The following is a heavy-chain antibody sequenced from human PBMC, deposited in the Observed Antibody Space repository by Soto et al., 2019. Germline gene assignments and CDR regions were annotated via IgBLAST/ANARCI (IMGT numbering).Heavy chain of an antibody. CDR2: IYYSGST. D-gene: IGHD4-4*01. CDR3: ARSNYGYYYYGMDV. J-gene: IGHJ6*02. V-gene: IGHV4-39*01. CDR1: GGSISSSSYY. Sequence: QLQLQESGPGLVKPSETLSLTCTVSGGSISSSSYYWGWIRQPPGKGLEWIGSIYYSGSTYYNPSLKSRVTISVDTSKNQFSLKLSSVTAADTAVYYCARSNYGYYYYGMDVWGQGTTVTVSS.